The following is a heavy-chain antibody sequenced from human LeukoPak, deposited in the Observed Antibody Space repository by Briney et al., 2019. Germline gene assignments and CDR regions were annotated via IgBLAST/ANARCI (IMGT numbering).Heavy chain of an antibody. J-gene: IGHJ4*02. CDR2: IRYDGSNK. D-gene: IGHD5-12*01. V-gene: IGHV3-30*02. Sequence: GGSLRLSCATSGFTFSSYGVHWVRQAPGKGLEYVAFIRYDGSNKYYADSVKGRFTISRDNSKNTLYLQMNSLRAEDTALYYCARDVQVATIYPLDYWGQGTLVTVSS. CDR3: ARDVQVATIYPLDY. CDR1: GFTFSSYG.